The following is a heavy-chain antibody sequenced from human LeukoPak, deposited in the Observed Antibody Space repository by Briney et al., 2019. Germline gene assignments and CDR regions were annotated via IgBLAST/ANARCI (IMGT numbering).Heavy chain of an antibody. J-gene: IGHJ4*02. CDR3: ARGLKGTILGVVIRYYFDY. V-gene: IGHV1-8*03. CDR1: GYTFTSYD. Sequence: ASVKVSCKASGYTFTSYDINWVRQATGQGLEWMGWMNPNSGNTGYAQKFQGRVTITRNTSISTAYMELSSLRSEDTAVYYCARGLKGTILGVVIRYYFDYWGQGTLVTVSS. CDR2: MNPNSGNT. D-gene: IGHD3-3*01.